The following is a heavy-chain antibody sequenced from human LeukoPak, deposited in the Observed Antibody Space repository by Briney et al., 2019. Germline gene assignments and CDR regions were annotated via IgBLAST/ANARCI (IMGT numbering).Heavy chain of an antibody. V-gene: IGHV1-69*04. J-gene: IGHJ6*02. Sequence: ASVKVSCKASGYTFTGYYMHWVRQAPGQGLEWMGRIIPILGIANYAQKFQGRVTITADKSTSTAYMELSSLRSEDTAVYYCARDPSTGYYDSSGYYFSPYYYYGMDVWGQGTTVTVSS. CDR1: GYTFTGYY. D-gene: IGHD3-22*01. CDR2: IIPILGIA. CDR3: ARDPSTGYYDSSGYYFSPYYYYGMDV.